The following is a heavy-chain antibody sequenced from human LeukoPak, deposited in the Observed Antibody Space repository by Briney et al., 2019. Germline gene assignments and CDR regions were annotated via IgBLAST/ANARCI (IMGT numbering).Heavy chain of an antibody. J-gene: IGHJ5*02. V-gene: IGHV4-59*08. CDR2: IYYSGST. CDR1: GASISSYF. CDR3: ARYDYGSGYPGSWLDP. D-gene: IGHD3-10*01. Sequence: SGTLSLTCNVSGASISSYFWTWIRQSPGKGLEWIGYIYYSGSTNYNPSLKSRVTISVDTSKNQFSLKLNSVTAADTAVYYCARYDYGSGYPGSWLDPWGQGTLVTVSS.